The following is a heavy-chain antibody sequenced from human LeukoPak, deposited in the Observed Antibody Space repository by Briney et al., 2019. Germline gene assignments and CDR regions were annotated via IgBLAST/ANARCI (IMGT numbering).Heavy chain of an antibody. CDR3: ARLGYCDSSSCYLHYHYYMDV. Sequence: SETLSLACTVSGGSISSSSYYWGWIRQPPGKGLEWTGSIFYSGSTYYNPSLKSRVTISVDTSKNQFSLKLSSVTASDTAVYYCARLGYCDSSSCYLHYHYYMDVWGKGTTVTVSS. D-gene: IGHD2-2*01. CDR2: IFYSGST. J-gene: IGHJ6*03. CDR1: GGSISSSSYY. V-gene: IGHV4-39*01.